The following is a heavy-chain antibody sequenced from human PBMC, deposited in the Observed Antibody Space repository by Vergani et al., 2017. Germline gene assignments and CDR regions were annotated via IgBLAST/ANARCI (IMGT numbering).Heavy chain of an antibody. CDR2: IWYDGSNK. Sequence: QVQLVESGGGVVQPGRSLRLSCAASGFTFSSYGMHWVRQAPGKGLEWVAVIWYDGSNKYYADSMKGRFTISRDNSKNTLYLQMNSLRAEDTAVYYCARESGGSGWSSRFDYWGQGTLVTVSS. V-gene: IGHV3-33*01. D-gene: IGHD6-19*01. J-gene: IGHJ4*02. CDR3: ARESGGSGWSSRFDY. CDR1: GFTFSSYG.